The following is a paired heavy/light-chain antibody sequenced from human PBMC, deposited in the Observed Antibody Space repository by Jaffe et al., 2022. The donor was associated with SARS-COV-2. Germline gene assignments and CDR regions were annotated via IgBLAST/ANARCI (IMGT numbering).Heavy chain of an antibody. CDR2: MKFDGSEK. CDR3: ASDQNWDIGP. J-gene: IGHJ5*02. Sequence: VQLVESGGHLVQPGGSLTLSCAGSGFTFSRHDMNWVRQAPGKGLEWVANMKFDGSEKHYADFVKGRFAISRDNAKDSLFLQMNSLRVEDTAIYFCASDQNWDIGPWGQGTLVTVSS. CDR1: GFTFSRHD. D-gene: IGHD7-27*01. V-gene: IGHV3-7*01.
Light chain of an antibody. CDR3: LDGSHWQ. Sequence: VAMTQSPLSLSVTLGQPASISCRSSQSLVFSDGNTFLHWIQQRPGQSPRRLIYRVSNRDSGVPERFSGSGSGTDFTLKISRVEAEDVGVYYCLDGSHWQFGQGTRLEIK. CDR1: QSLVFSDGNTF. J-gene: IGKJ5*01. V-gene: IGKV2-30*01. CDR2: RVS.